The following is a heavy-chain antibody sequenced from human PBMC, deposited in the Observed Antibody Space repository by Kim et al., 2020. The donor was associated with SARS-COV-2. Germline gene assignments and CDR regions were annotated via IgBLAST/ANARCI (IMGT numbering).Heavy chain of an antibody. CDR3: AKEYDSFQQSHYSI. V-gene: IGHV3-23*03. Sequence: GGSLRLSCAVSGLRFGSFDVSWVRQAPGKGLEWVSVIAKDASRIEYADSVKGRFSISRDNPNNMVYLQMNSLTVDDTAMYFCAKEYDSFQQSHYSIWGQGTLVTISS. J-gene: IGHJ1*01. CDR2: IAKDASRI. CDR1: GLRFGSFD. D-gene: IGHD3-22*01.